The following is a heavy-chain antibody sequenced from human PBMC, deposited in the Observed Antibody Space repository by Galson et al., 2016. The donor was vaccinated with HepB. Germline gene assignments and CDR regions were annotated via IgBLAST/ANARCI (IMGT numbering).Heavy chain of an antibody. V-gene: IGHV3-30*18. D-gene: IGHD2-8*01. J-gene: IGHJ4*02. CDR1: GFTFYNYG. CDR3: AKDLGWGMIKYYFDY. Sequence: SLRLSCAASGFTFYNYGIHWVRQAPGKGLEWVAVISPDGRGKYYADSVKGRVTISRDNSKNTLDLQMNSLRAEDTAVYYCAKDLGWGMIKYYFDYWGQGTRVTVSS. CDR2: ISPDGRGK.